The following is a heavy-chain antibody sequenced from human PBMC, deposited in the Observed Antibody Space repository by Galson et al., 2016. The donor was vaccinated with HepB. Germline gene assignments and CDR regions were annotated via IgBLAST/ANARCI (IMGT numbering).Heavy chain of an antibody. J-gene: IGHJ4*02. D-gene: IGHD2-8*01. CDR3: ARDGTYGSIAYFDY. CDR1: GGTFSSYA. CDR2: IIPIFGSA. V-gene: IGHV1-69*13. Sequence: SVKVSCKASGGTFSSYAISWVRQAPGQGLEWMGGIIPIFGSANYAQKFQGRVTITADESTNTAYMELSSLRFEDTAVYYCARDGTYGSIAYFDYWGQGTLGTVSS.